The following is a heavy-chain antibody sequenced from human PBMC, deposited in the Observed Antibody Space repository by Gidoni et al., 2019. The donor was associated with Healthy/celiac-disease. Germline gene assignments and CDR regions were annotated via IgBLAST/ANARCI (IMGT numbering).Heavy chain of an antibody. CDR3: AKGLATTYYYYYYGMDV. CDR1: GFTFSSYA. D-gene: IGHD4-17*01. V-gene: IGHV3-23*01. Sequence: EVQLLESGGGLVQPGGSLRLSCAASGFTFSSYAMSWVRQAPGKGLEWVSAISGSGGSTYYADSVKGRFTISRDNSKNTLYLQMNSLRAEDTAVYYCAKGLATTYYYYYYGMDVWGQGTTVTVSS. CDR2: ISGSGGST. J-gene: IGHJ6*02.